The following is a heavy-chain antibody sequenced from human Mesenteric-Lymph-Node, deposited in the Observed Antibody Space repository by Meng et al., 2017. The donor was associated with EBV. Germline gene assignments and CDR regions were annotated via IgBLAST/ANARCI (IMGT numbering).Heavy chain of an antibody. CDR3: ARAPLYGDNDWFDP. J-gene: IGHJ5*02. CDR2: IYHSGST. Sequence: EQLQEPGPGLVKPSGTLSLTCAVSGGSISSSYWWIWVRQPPGKGLEWIGEIYHSGSTNYNPSLKSRVTISLDKSKNQFSLKLSSVTAADTAVYYCARAPLYGDNDWFDPWGQGTLVTVSS. CDR1: GGSISSSYW. D-gene: IGHD4-17*01. V-gene: IGHV4-4*02.